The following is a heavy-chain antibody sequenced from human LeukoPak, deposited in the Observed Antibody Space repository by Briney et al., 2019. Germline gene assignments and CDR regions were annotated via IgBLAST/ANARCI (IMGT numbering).Heavy chain of an antibody. CDR3: ARVVSFNWFGP. CDR2: IYYSGST. CDR1: GGSVSSGSHY. J-gene: IGHJ5*02. D-gene: IGHD3-22*01. Sequence: SETLSLTCTVSGGSVSSGSHYWSWIRQPPGKGPEWAGYIYYSGSTNYNPSLKSRVTISVDTSKNQFSLKLTSVTAADTAVYYCARVVSFNWFGPWGQGTLVIVSS. V-gene: IGHV4-61*01.